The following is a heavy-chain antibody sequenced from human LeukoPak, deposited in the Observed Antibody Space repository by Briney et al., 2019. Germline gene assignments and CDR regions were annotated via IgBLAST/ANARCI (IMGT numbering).Heavy chain of an antibody. V-gene: IGHV1-2*02. J-gene: IGHJ4*02. CDR2: INPNSGGT. CDR3: ALAADWLSSGFGY. D-gene: IGHD3/OR15-3a*01. Sequence: GASVKVSCKASGYTFTGYYMHWVRQAPGQGLEWMGWINPNSGGTNYAQKFQGRVIMTRDTSISTAYMELSRLRSDDTAVYYCALAADWLSSGFGYWGQGTLVTVSS. CDR1: GYTFTGYY.